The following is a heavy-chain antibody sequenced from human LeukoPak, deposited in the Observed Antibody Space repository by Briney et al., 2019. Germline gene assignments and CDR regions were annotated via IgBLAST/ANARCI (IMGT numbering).Heavy chain of an antibody. D-gene: IGHD6-6*01. CDR2: IIPIFGTA. J-gene: IGHJ4*02. Sequence: SVKVSCKASGGTFSSYAISWVRQAPGQGLEWMGGIIPIFGTANYAQKFQGRVTITTDESTSTAYMEPSSLRSEDTAVYYCARGPLHSSSSLLLYYFDYWGQGTLVTVSS. V-gene: IGHV1-69*05. CDR1: GGTFSSYA. CDR3: ARGPLHSSSSLLLYYFDY.